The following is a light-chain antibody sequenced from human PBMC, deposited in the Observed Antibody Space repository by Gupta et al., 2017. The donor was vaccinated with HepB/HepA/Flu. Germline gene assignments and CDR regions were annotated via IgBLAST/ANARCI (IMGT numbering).Light chain of an antibody. V-gene: IGKV3-11*01. CDR3: QQRSKWPIT. CDR1: ESISNY. J-gene: IGKJ5*01. CDR2: DAF. Sequence: EVLLTQSPATLSLSPGERATLSYRASESISNYLGWYQQKPGQPPRLLISDAFNRATGIPARFSGSGSGTDFTLTISSLKPEDFAVYYCQQRSKWPITFGQGTRLEIK.